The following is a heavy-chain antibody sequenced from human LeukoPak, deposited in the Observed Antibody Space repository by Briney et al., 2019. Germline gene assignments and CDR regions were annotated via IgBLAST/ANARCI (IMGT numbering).Heavy chain of an antibody. J-gene: IGHJ5*02. CDR3: ARDHGSSTSRNWFDP. CDR1: GYTFTSYG. CDR2: ISAYNGNT. V-gene: IGHV1-18*01. D-gene: IGHD2-2*01. Sequence: VASVKVSCKASGYTFTSYGISWVRQAPGQGLEWMGWISAYNGNTNYAQKLQGRVTMTTDISTSTAYMELRSLRSDDTAVYYCARDHGSSTSRNWFDPWGQGALVTVSS.